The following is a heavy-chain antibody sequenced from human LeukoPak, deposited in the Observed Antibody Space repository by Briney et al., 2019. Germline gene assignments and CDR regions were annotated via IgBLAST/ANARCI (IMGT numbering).Heavy chain of an antibody. CDR1: GFTFSSYG. CDR2: IRYDGSNK. D-gene: IGHD4-17*01. V-gene: IGHV3-30*02. CDR3: AKADYGDYAFDYYYYMDV. Sequence: GGSLRLSCAASGFTFSSYGMHWVRQAPGKGLEWVAFIRYDGSNKYYADSVKGRFTISRDNSKNTLYLQMNSLRAEDTAVYYCAKADYGDYAFDYYYYMDVWGKGTTVTISS. J-gene: IGHJ6*03.